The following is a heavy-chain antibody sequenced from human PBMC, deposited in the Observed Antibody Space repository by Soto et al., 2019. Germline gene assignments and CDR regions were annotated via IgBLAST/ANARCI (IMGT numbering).Heavy chain of an antibody. V-gene: IGHV4-30-2*01. CDR3: ARRSMAAAKNWFDP. D-gene: IGHD6-13*01. CDR1: GGSISSGGYS. J-gene: IGHJ5*02. Sequence: TLSLTCAVSGGSISSGGYSWSWIRQPPGKGLEWIGYIYHSGSTYYNPSLKSRVTISVDRSKNQFSLKLSSVTAADTAVYYCARRSMAAAKNWFDPWGQGTLVTVSS. CDR2: IYHSGST.